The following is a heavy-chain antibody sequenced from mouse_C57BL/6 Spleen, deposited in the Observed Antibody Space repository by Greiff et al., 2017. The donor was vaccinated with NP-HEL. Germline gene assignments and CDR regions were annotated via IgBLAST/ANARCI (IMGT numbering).Heavy chain of an antibody. CDR2: IYPGDGDT. Sequence: LVESGASVKISCKASGYAFSSYWMNWVKQRPGKGLAWIGQIYPGDGDTNYNGKFKGKATLTADKSSSTAYMQLSSLTSEDSAVYFCARGGTDYAMDYWGQGTSVTVSS. D-gene: IGHD1-1*02. CDR3: ARGGTDYAMDY. J-gene: IGHJ4*01. CDR1: GYAFSSYW. V-gene: IGHV1-80*01.